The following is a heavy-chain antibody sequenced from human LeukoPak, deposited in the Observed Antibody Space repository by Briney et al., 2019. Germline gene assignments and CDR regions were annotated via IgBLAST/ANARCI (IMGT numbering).Heavy chain of an antibody. CDR3: ARVWYYDILTGVDY. CDR2: ISCDGSNK. D-gene: IGHD3-9*01. CDR1: GFTFSNYV. V-gene: IGHV3-30*04. Sequence: GRSLRLSCAASGFTFSNYVMHWVRQAPGKGLEWVAVISCDGSNKYYADSVKGRFTISRDNSKNTLYLQMSSLRAEDTAVYYCARVWYYDILTGVDYWGQGTLVTVSS. J-gene: IGHJ4*02.